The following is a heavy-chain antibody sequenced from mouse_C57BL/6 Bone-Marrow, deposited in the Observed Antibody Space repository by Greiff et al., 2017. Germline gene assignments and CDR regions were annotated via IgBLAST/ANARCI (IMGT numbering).Heavy chain of an antibody. V-gene: IGHV1-64*01. CDR2: IHPNTGST. CDR1: GYTFTSYW. J-gene: IGHJ2*01. Sequence: VQLQQSGAELVKPGASVTLSCKASGYTFTSYWMHWVKQTPGQGLEWIGMIHPNTGSTTYNEKFKSKAILTTDKSSSTASMQLSSLTYEDYAVYYCAKAGYFDYWGQGTTLTVSS. CDR3: AKAGYFDY.